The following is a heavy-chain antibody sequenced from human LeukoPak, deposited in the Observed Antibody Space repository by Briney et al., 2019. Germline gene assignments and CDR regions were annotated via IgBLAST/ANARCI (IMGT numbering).Heavy chain of an antibody. CDR1: GFTFSSYV. J-gene: IGHJ5*01. Sequence: GGSLRLSCAASGFTFSSYVMSWVRQAPGKGLEWVSGISGSDGSTYYADSVKGWFTISRDNSKNTLYLQMNSLRAEDTAVYYCASLKYFVSWGQGTLVTVSS. V-gene: IGHV3-23*01. CDR3: ASLKYFVS. D-gene: IGHD6-6*01. CDR2: ISGSDGST.